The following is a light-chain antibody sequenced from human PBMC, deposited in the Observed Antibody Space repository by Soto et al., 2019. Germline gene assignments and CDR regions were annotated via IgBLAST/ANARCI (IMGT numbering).Light chain of an antibody. CDR2: AAS. V-gene: IGKV1-9*01. J-gene: IGKJ5*01. CDR1: QGISSY. CDR3: QQANSFPIT. Sequence: IQLTQSPASLSASVGDRVTITCRASQGISSYLAWYQQKPGKAPKLLIYAASTLQSGVPSRLSGSGSGTDFTLTISSLQPDDFATYYCQQANSFPITFGQGTRLEIK.